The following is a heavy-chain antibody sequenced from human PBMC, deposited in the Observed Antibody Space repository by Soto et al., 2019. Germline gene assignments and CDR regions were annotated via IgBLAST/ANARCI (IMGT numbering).Heavy chain of an antibody. Sequence: QVQLQESGPGLVKPSETLSLTCTVSGGSISSYYWSWIRQPPGKGLEWIGYIYYSGSTNYNPSLKSRVTISVDTSKNQFSLKLSSVTAADTAVYYCARDGCSNYGNDYWGQGTLVTVSS. CDR1: GGSISSYY. J-gene: IGHJ4*02. V-gene: IGHV4-59*01. D-gene: IGHD4-4*01. CDR2: IYYSGST. CDR3: ARDGCSNYGNDY.